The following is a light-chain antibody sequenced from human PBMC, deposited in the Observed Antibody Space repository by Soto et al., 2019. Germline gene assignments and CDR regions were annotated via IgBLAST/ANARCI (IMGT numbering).Light chain of an antibody. CDR1: QSVSSN. J-gene: IGKJ1*01. Sequence: EIVMTQSPATLSVSPGERATLSCRASQSVSSNLAWYQQKPGQAPSLLIYGASTRATGIPARFSGSGSGTEFTLTISSVQSEDFAVYYCQQYNNSGTFGQGTKVEIK. CDR3: QQYNNSGT. V-gene: IGKV3-15*01. CDR2: GAS.